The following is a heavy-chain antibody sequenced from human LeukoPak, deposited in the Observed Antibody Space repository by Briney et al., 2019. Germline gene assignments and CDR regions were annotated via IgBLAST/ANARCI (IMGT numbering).Heavy chain of an antibody. CDR1: GFTFKNFA. CDR3: ARARRSGQQSYYFDY. V-gene: IGHV3-64*02. J-gene: IGHJ4*02. Sequence: GGSLRLSCVGSGFTFKNFAMHWVRQAPGKGLEYVSALRSDGGTTYYAESVKGRFIISRDNSKNTVYLQMGSLRSEDMGVYYCARARRSGQQSYYFDYWGQGTPVTVSS. CDR2: LRSDGGTT. D-gene: IGHD6-19*01.